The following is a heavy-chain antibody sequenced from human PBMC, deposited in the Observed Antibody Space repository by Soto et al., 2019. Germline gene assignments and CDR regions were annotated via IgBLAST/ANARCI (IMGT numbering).Heavy chain of an antibody. Sequence: SETLSLTCTVSGGSISSYYWSWIRQPPGKGLEWIGYIYYSGSTNYNPSLKSRVTISVDTSKNQFSLKLSSVTAADTAVYYCARDRYDYGDLNWFDPWGQGTLVTVSS. CDR3: ARDRYDYGDLNWFDP. J-gene: IGHJ5*02. D-gene: IGHD4-17*01. CDR1: GGSISSYY. V-gene: IGHV4-59*01. CDR2: IYYSGST.